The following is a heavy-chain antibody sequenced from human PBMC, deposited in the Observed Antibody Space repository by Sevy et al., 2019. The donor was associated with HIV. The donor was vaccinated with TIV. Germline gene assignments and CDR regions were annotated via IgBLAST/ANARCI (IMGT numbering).Heavy chain of an antibody. D-gene: IGHD1-1*01. J-gene: IGHJ4*02. Sequence: GGSLRLSCAASGFSVSSNFMSWVRQAPGRGLEWVSIIYGGGETYYAESVKGRFTISRDSSRNTVFLQMNGLRAEDTDIYFCTTTPRPNLADYWGEGPLVTVSS. V-gene: IGHV3-53*01. CDR2: IYGGGET. CDR1: GFSVSSNF. CDR3: TTTPRPNLADY.